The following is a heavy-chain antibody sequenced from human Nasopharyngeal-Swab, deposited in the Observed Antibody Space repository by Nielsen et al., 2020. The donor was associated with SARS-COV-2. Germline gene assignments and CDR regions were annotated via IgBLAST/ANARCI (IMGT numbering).Heavy chain of an antibody. CDR2: ISTNGGST. J-gene: IGHJ5*02. Sequence: GGSLRLSCSASGFTFSNYAMHWVRQAPGKGLEYISEISTNGGSTFYADSVWGRFTISRDTSKNTVYLQMNTLRADDTALYYCARIRLYNNYMGNWVDPWGQGTLVTVSS. CDR1: GFTFSNYA. D-gene: IGHD4-11*01. V-gene: IGHV3-64*04. CDR3: ARIRLYNNYMGNWVDP.